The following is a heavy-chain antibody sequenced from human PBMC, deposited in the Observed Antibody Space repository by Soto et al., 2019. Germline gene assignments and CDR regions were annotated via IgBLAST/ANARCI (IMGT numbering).Heavy chain of an antibody. V-gene: IGHV1-46*01. CDR3: AGDYSYKMDV. D-gene: IGHD2-15*01. J-gene: IGHJ6*02. Sequence: ASVKVSCKASGFTFSNYHMHWVRQAPGQGLEWMGILNPSGDGPTYAQKFQGRVTMTRDTSTSTVYMELSSLRSEDTAVYYCAGDYSYKMDVRGQGTTVTVSS. CDR1: GFTFSNYH. CDR2: LNPSGDGP.